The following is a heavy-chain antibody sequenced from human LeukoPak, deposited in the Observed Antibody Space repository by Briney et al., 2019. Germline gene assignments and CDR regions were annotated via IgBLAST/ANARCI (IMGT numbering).Heavy chain of an antibody. Sequence: QPGGSLRLSCAASGFSVRSPYMSWVRQAPGKGLEWVSVIYHDERTDYADSVRGRFAISRDNSKNTLYLQMNSLRVDDTAVYYCARARRVGYSNWDYWGQGTLVTVSS. D-gene: IGHD5-24*01. V-gene: IGHV3-53*01. CDR3: ARARRVGYSNWDY. CDR1: GFSVRSPY. J-gene: IGHJ4*02. CDR2: IYHDERT.